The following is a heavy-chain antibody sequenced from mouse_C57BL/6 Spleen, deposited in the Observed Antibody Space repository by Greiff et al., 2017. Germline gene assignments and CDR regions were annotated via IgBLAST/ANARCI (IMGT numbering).Heavy chain of an antibody. D-gene: IGHD2-3*01. V-gene: IGHV2-3*01. CDR3: AKPIDDGYYTGGYFDV. J-gene: IGHJ1*03. CDR2: IWGDGST. Sequence: VQLQQSGPGLVAPSQSLSITCTVSGFSLTSYGVSWVRQPPGKGLEWLGGIWGDGSTNYHSALISRLSISKDNSKSQVFLKLNSLQTDDTATYYCAKPIDDGYYTGGYFDVWGTGTTVTVSS. CDR1: GFSLTSYG.